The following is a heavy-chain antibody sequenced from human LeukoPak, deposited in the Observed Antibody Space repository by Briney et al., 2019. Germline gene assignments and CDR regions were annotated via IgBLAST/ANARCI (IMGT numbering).Heavy chain of an antibody. CDR2: IYYSGST. V-gene: IGHV4-39*01. J-gene: IGHJ4*02. CDR3: ARLCKGGSCYSKLDY. CDR1: GGSISSSSYY. Sequence: SETLSLTCTVSGGSISSSSYYWGWIRQPPGKGLEWIGGIYYSGSTYYNPSLKSRVTISVDTSKNQFSLKLSSVTAADTAVYYCARLCKGGSCYSKLDYWGQGTLVTVSS. D-gene: IGHD2-15*01.